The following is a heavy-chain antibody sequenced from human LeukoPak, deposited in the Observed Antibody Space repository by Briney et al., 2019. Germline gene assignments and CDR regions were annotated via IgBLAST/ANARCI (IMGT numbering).Heavy chain of an antibody. D-gene: IGHD3-22*01. Sequence: SETLSLTCTVYGGSFSGYYWSWIRQPPGKGLEWIGEINHSGSTNYNPSLKSRVTISVDTSKNQFSLKLSSVTAADTAVYYCARTSLRFTYYYDSSGNNWFDPWGQGTLVTVSS. V-gene: IGHV4-34*01. CDR3: ARTSLRFTYYYDSSGNNWFDP. CDR2: INHSGST. CDR1: GGSFSGYY. J-gene: IGHJ5*02.